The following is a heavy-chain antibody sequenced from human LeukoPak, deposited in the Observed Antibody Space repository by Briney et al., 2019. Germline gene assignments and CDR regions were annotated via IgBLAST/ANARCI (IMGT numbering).Heavy chain of an antibody. D-gene: IGHD3-3*01. J-gene: IGHJ6*03. CDR2: ISGSGGST. V-gene: IGHV3-23*01. CDR1: GFTVSSNS. Sequence: PGGSLRLSCTVSGFTVSSNSMSWVRQAPGKGLEWVSAISGSGGSTYYADSVKGRFTISRDNSKNTLYLQMNSLRAEDTAVYYCAKGESWSGYYYMDVWGKGTTVTVSS. CDR3: AKGESWSGYYYMDV.